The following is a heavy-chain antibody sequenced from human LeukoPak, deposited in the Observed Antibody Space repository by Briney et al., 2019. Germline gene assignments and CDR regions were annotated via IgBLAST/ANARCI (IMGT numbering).Heavy chain of an antibody. D-gene: IGHD5-18*01. V-gene: IGHV3-48*03. CDR3: ATSRGYNSGYRALELPPSPID. CDR2: ISSSGSTI. J-gene: IGHJ4*02. Sequence: GGSLRLSCAASGFTFSSYEMNWVRQAPGKGLEWVSYISSSGSTIYYADSVKGRFTISRDNAKNSLFLQMNSLRAEDTAAYYCATSRGYNSGYRALELPPSPIDWGQGTLVTVSS. CDR1: GFTFSSYE.